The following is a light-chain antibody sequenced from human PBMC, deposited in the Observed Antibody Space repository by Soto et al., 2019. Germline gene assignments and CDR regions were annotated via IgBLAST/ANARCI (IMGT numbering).Light chain of an antibody. Sequence: EIAMTQSPVTLSESPGERVTLSCRASQSVNINLAWYQQRPGQAPRVLIYGASNRASGIPDRFSGSGSGTDFTLTISSLEPDDCALYYCQQYKDWPPLTFGGGTRVEIK. J-gene: IGKJ4*01. CDR2: GAS. CDR1: QSVNIN. CDR3: QQYKDWPPLT. V-gene: IGKV3D-15*01.